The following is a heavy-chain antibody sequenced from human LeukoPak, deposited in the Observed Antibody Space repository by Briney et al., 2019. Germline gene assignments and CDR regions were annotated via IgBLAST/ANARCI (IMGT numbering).Heavy chain of an antibody. CDR2: INSDGSST. J-gene: IGHJ1*01. CDR1: GFTFSSYW. V-gene: IGHV3-74*01. D-gene: IGHD6-13*01. Sequence: GGSLRLSCAASGFTFSSYWIHWVRQAPGKGLVWVSRINSDGSSTTYADSVKGRSTISRDNAKNTLYLQMNSLRAEDTAVYYCARGGSSWSGYFQHWGQGTLVTVSS. CDR3: ARGGSSWSGYFQH.